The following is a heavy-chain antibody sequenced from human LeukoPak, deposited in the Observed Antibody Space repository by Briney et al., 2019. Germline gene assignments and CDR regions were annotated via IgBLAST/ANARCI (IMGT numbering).Heavy chain of an antibody. CDR3: ARIRADCSGNCYVDEGFDF. Sequence: SGPTLVNPTETLTLTCTVSGFSLSNARMGVSWIRQPPGKALEWVAHILSNGEKSYSTSLKNGLTISKDTSKSQVVLTMTNMDPVDTGTYYCARIRADCSGNCYVDEGFDFWGQGTLVTVSS. CDR1: GFSLSNARMG. V-gene: IGHV2-26*01. D-gene: IGHD2-21*02. CDR2: ILSNGEK. J-gene: IGHJ4*02.